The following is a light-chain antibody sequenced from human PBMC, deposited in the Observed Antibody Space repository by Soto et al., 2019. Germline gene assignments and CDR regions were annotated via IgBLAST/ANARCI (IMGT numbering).Light chain of an antibody. CDR3: HQRYNWPRVT. CDR2: GAS. V-gene: IGKV3-15*01. CDR1: QSVSSN. J-gene: IGKJ5*01. Sequence: EIVMAQSPAPLSVSPGERATLSCRASQSVSSNLAWYQQKPGQAPRLLIYGASTRATGIPARFSGSGSGTEFTLTISSLQSEDFAVYFCHQRYNWPRVTLGQGTRLEIK.